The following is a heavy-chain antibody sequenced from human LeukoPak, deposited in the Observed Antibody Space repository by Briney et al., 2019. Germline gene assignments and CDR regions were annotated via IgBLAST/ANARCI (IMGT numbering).Heavy chain of an antibody. D-gene: IGHD4-11*01. Sequence: ASVKVSCKASGYTFTDYGISWVRQAPGQGLEWMGWISDYNGNTNYAQKLQGRATMTTDTSTSTAYMELRSLRSDDMAVYYCARDLYRDSLPVSWFDPWGQGTLVTVSS. CDR3: ARDLYRDSLPVSWFDP. J-gene: IGHJ5*02. CDR1: GYTFTDYG. V-gene: IGHV1-18*03. CDR2: ISDYNGNT.